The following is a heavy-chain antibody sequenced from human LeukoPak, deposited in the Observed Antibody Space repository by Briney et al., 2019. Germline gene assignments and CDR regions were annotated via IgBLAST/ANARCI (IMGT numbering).Heavy chain of an antibody. D-gene: IGHD1-20*01. CDR1: GYTFTDYP. Sequence: GAPVKVSCKASGYTFTDYPLNWVRQAPGQGLEWMGWINTDTGNPTYAQGFTGHYVFSLDTSVSTAYLQIISLKAEDTAVYYCARAGLTGSKVAFDVWGQGTMVTVSS. CDR3: ARAGLTGSKVAFDV. V-gene: IGHV7-4-1*02. J-gene: IGHJ3*01. CDR2: INTDTGNP.